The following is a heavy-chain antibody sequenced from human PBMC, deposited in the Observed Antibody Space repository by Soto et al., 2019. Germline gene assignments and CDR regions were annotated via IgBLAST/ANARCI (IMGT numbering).Heavy chain of an antibody. CDR2: IYHSGNT. CDR1: GSSISRTNG. D-gene: IGHD5-12*01. V-gene: IGHV4-4*02. Sequence: AEPLSRTGAVSGSSISRTNGWSKFRQPPGKGLEWIGEIYHSGNTKNNPSLNSRVIISVDKSKNQFSLKLSSVTAADTAVYYCARVGNIVAAGAFDFWCQGTKVT. J-gene: IGHJ3*01. CDR3: ARVGNIVAAGAFDF.